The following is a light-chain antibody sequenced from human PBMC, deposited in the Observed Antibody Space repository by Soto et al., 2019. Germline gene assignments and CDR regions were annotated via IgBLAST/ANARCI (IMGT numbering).Light chain of an antibody. CDR1: QSINSW. CDR2: KAS. Sequence: DIQMTQSPSTLSASIGDRVTITCRASQSINSWLAWFQQKPGKAPKLLIYKASSLEGGVPSRFSGSGSGTEFTLTISSLQPDDFVTYYCQQYDTYFPTFGQGTKVEIK. CDR3: QQYDTYFPT. V-gene: IGKV1-5*03. J-gene: IGKJ1*01.